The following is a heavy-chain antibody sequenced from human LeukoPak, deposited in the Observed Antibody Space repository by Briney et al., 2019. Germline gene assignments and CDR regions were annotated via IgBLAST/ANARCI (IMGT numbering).Heavy chain of an antibody. CDR2: IYYSGST. J-gene: IGHJ3*02. V-gene: IGHV4-39*01. D-gene: IGHD3-22*01. Sequence: SETLSLTCTVSGGSISSSSYYWGWIRQPPGKGLEWIGSIYYSGSTYHNPSLKSRVTISVDTSKNQFSLKLSSVTAADTAVYYCARSPKDSSGYSVRSFDIWGQGTMVTVSS. CDR3: ARSPKDSSGYSVRSFDI. CDR1: GGSISSSSYY.